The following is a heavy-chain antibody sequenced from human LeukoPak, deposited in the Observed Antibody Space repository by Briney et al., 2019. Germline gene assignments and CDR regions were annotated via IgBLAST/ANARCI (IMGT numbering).Heavy chain of an antibody. J-gene: IGHJ4*02. CDR2: IWYDGSNK. CDR1: GFTFSSYG. D-gene: IGHD5-24*01. V-gene: IGHV3-33*06. Sequence: GGSLRLSCAASGFTFSSYGMHWVRQAPGKGLEWVAVIWYDGSNKYYADSVKGRFTISRDNSKNTLFLQMNSLRAEDTAVYYCAKDFEGRLQPLDYWGQGTLVTVSS. CDR3: AKDFEGRLQPLDY.